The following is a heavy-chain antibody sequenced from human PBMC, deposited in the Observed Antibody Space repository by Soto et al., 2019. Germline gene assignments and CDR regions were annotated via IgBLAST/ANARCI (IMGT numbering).Heavy chain of an antibody. CDR2: ISYDGSNK. V-gene: IGHV3-30*18. CDR3: AKVGAVRSVAFYFDY. D-gene: IGHD3-10*01. J-gene: IGHJ4*02. CDR1: RFTFSRYG. Sequence: QVQLVESGGGVVQPGRCLGLSCAASRFTFSRYGMHWVRQAPGKGLECVAVISYDGSNKYYADSVKGRFTISRDNSKNTLYLQMNSLRAEDTAVYYCAKVGAVRSVAFYFDYWGQGTLVSVCS.